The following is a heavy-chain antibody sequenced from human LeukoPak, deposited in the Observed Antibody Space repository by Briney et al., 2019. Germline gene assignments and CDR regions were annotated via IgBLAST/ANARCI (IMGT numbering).Heavy chain of an antibody. Sequence: SETLTLPCAAYGGSFIGHLQSWIRQAPGKGLEWIGEVNHSGSTKYNPSLKSRVTISVDTSKNQLSLNVTSMTAADTAVYHCARGLSSHDSVWGTNRPRGYFDSWDQAHLVTVSS. V-gene: IGHV4-34*01. CDR3: ARGLSSHDSVWGTNRPRGYFDS. J-gene: IGHJ4*02. CDR1: GGSFIGHL. D-gene: IGHD3-16*02. CDR2: VNHSGST.